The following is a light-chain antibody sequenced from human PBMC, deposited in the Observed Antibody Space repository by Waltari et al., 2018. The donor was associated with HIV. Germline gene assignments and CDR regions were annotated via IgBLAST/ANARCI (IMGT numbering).Light chain of an antibody. CDR3: MQVRFWPHT. CDR2: KVS. CDR1: QSLVFTDGDTY. V-gene: IGKV2-30*01. Sequence: DALMTQSPLSLTVTVGQSASISCKSNQSLVFTDGDTYLFWFQQKAGQSPRRLIYKVSHRDSAVPARFSASRSATDFTLKISSVEAEDVAIYFCMQVRFWPHTFGQGTKLEIK. J-gene: IGKJ2*01.